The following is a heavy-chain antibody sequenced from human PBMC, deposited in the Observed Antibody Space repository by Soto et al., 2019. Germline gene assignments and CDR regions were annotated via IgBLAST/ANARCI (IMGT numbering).Heavy chain of an antibody. Sequence: QVQLVQSGAEVKKPGASVKVSCKASGYTFTSYGISWVRQAPGQGLEWMGWISAYNGNTNYAQKLQGRVTMTTDTSTSTAYMELRSLRSDDTAVYYCARGNWNCIFGLFDYYYGMDVWGQGTTVTVSS. D-gene: IGHD1-7*01. J-gene: IGHJ6*02. CDR3: ARGNWNCIFGLFDYYYGMDV. CDR1: GYTFTSYG. CDR2: ISAYNGNT. V-gene: IGHV1-18*01.